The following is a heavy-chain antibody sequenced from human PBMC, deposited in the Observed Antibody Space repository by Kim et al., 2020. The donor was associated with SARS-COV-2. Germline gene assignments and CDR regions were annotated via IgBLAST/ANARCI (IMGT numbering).Heavy chain of an antibody. D-gene: IGHD4-17*01. Sequence: SVKGRFTISRDNSKNTLYLQMGSLRAEDMAVYYCARDPGNGYGDYVAFDYWGQGTLVTVSS. J-gene: IGHJ4*02. V-gene: IGHV3-64*01. CDR3: ARDPGNGYGDYVAFDY.